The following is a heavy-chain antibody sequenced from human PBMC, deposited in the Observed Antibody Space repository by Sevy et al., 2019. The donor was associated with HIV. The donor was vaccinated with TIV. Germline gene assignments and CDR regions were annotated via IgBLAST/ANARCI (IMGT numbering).Heavy chain of an antibody. CDR2: INPNSGGT. V-gene: IGHV1-2*06. J-gene: IGHJ3*02. CDR1: GYTFTGYY. Sequence: ASVKVSCKASGYTFTGYYMHWVRQAPGQGLEWMGRINPNSGGTNYAQKFQGRVTMTRDTSISTAYMELSRLRSDDTAVYYCARGDRPSYDFWSMGVAFDIWGQGTMVTDSS. CDR3: ARGDRPSYDFWSMGVAFDI. D-gene: IGHD3-3*01.